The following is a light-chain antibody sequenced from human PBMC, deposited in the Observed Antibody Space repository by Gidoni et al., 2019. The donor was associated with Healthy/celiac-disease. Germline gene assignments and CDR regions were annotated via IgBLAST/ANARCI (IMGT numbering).Light chain of an antibody. CDR3: QQYNNWPFT. CDR1: QSVSSN. V-gene: IGKV3-15*01. Sequence: IVMTQSPATLSVSPGESATLSCRASQSVSSNLAWYQQKPGQAPRLLIYGASTRATGIPARFSGSGSGTEFTLTISSRQSEDFAVYYCQQYNNWPFTFGPGTKVDIK. CDR2: GAS. J-gene: IGKJ3*01.